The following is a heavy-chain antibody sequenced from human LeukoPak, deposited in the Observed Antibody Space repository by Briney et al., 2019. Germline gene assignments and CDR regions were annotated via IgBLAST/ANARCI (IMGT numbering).Heavy chain of an antibody. CDR3: ARGGGGAVAGDPFDY. Sequence: SETLSLTCTVSGGSISSYYWSWIRQPPGKGLEWIGYIYYSGSTNYNPSLKRRVTISVDTSKNQFSLKLSSVTAADTAVYYCARGGGGAVAGDPFDYWGQGTLVTVSS. CDR2: IYYSGST. CDR1: GGSISSYY. J-gene: IGHJ4*02. V-gene: IGHV4-59*01. D-gene: IGHD6-19*01.